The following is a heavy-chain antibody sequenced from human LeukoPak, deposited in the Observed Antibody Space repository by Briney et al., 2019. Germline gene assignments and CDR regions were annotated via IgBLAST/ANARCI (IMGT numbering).Heavy chain of an antibody. Sequence: ASVKVSCKASGYTFTDYCMHWVRQAPGQGLEWMGLINPSGGTADCAQKFQGRVTMTSDTSTSTLYMELSSLRSDDTAVYYCARDVVVIPTVHYAMDVWGLGTTVTVSS. CDR2: INPSGGTA. CDR1: GYTFTDYC. J-gene: IGHJ6*02. D-gene: IGHD2-2*01. V-gene: IGHV1-46*01. CDR3: ARDVVVIPTVHYAMDV.